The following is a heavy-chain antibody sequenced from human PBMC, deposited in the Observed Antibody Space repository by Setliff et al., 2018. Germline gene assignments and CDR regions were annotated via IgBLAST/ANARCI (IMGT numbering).Heavy chain of an antibody. CDR3: ARDDDDFYSGYPYMDV. V-gene: IGHV1-2*04. Sequence: ASVKVSCKASGYTFTGYYMHWVRQAPGQGLEWMGWINPNSGGTNYAQKFQGWVTMTRDTSASTAYMELSRLTYEDTAVYYCARDDDDFYSGYPYMDVWGKGTTVTVSS. D-gene: IGHD3-3*01. CDR2: INPNSGGT. J-gene: IGHJ6*03. CDR1: GYTFTGYY.